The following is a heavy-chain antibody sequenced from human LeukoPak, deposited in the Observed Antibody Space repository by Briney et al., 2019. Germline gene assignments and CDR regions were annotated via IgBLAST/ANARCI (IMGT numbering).Heavy chain of an antibody. CDR1: GFTFSSYP. V-gene: IGHV3-23*01. CDR3: VSFYETY. J-gene: IGHJ4*02. Sequence: PGGSLRLSCAASGFTFSSYPMSWVRQAPGKGLHWVSAISGSGGSTYYADSVKGRFTISKDNAKNTVYLQMNNLRAEDTAVYYCVSFYETYWGRGTLVTVSS. D-gene: IGHD2/OR15-2a*01. CDR2: ISGSGGST.